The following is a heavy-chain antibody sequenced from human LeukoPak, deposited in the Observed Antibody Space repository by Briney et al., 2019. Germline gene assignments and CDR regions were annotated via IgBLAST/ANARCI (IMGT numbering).Heavy chain of an antibody. CDR1: GYTFINYG. V-gene: IGHV1-18*01. D-gene: IGHD5-12*01. J-gene: IGHJ4*02. CDR3: ARDEDRGDISHGY. CDR2: ISXXNGNT. Sequence: GASVKVSCKASGYTFINYGXXXXXXAPXXXXXXXGWISXXNGNTNXXXXXXXXXTXXXXXSTSTAYMELRSLRSDDTAVYYCARDEDRGDISHGYWGQGTLVTVSS.